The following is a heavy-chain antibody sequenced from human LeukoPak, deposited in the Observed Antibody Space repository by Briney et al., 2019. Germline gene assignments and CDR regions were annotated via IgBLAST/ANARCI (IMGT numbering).Heavy chain of an antibody. J-gene: IGHJ6*03. CDR2: IYYSGST. CDR3: ARPYYDILTAGYYYCYMDV. D-gene: IGHD3-9*01. CDR1: GGSISSSSYY. V-gene: IGHV4-39*01. Sequence: PSETLSLTCNVSGGSISSSSYYWGWIRQPPGKGLEWIGSIYYSGSTYYNPSLKSRVTISVDTSKNQFSLRLTSVTAADTAVYYCARPYYDILTAGYYYCYMDVWGKGTTVTVSS.